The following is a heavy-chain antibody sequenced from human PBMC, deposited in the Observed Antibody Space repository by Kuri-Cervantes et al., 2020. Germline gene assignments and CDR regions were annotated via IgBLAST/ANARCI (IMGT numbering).Heavy chain of an antibody. CDR2: MNPNSGNT. J-gene: IGHJ5*02. V-gene: IGHV1-8*01. CDR3: ARAAAYDFWSGTSPWFDP. Sequence: ASVKVSCKASGYTFTSYDINWVRQATGQGLEWMGWMNPNSGNTGYAQKFQGRVTMTRDTSISTAYMELSRLRSDDTAVYYCARAAAYDFWSGTSPWFDPWGQGTQVTVSS. CDR1: GYTFTSYD. D-gene: IGHD3-3*01.